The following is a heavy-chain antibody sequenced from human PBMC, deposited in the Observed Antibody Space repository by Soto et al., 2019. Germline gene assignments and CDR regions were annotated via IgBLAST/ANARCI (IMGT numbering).Heavy chain of an antibody. J-gene: IGHJ4*02. CDR2: IYPGDSDT. Sequence: EVRLVQSGAEVKKPGESLKISCQGSGYSFTNSWIAWVRQMPGEGLEWMGIIYPGDSDTRYSPSFQGQVTISADKSINTAYLQWSSLKASDTAMYYCARRGGFGRMYYFDYWGQGTLVTVSS. V-gene: IGHV5-51*01. CDR3: ARRGGFGRMYYFDY. CDR1: GYSFTNSW. D-gene: IGHD3-10*01.